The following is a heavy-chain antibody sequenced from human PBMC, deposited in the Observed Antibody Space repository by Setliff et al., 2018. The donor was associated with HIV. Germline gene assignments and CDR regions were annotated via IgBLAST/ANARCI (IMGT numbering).Heavy chain of an antibody. V-gene: IGHV4-39*01. CDR2: FYFGRTT. J-gene: IGHJ4*02. CDR3: ARRRLVGYSFDY. D-gene: IGHD6-25*01. Sequence: LSLTCTVSGGSVYTASYYWAWVRQPPGKGLEWIGTFYFGRTTYYNPSLESRVTLSVDTAKNQLSLKVTSVTAADTAIYYCARRRLVGYSFDYWGQGALVTVS. CDR1: GGSVYTASYY.